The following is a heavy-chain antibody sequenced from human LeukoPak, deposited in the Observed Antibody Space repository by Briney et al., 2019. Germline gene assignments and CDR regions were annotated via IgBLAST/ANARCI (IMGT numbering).Heavy chain of an antibody. CDR1: GYTFSNYD. CDR2: MKINNGNT. CDR3: VRGEGHWFDP. V-gene: IGHV1-8*01. J-gene: IGHJ5*02. Sequence: GASVKVSCKASGYTFSNYDINWVRQAPGQGLEWMGWMKINNGNTGYAQKFQGRLIMTRDTSISTAYLELSSLRSDDTAVYFCVRGEGHWFDPWGQGTLVTVSS.